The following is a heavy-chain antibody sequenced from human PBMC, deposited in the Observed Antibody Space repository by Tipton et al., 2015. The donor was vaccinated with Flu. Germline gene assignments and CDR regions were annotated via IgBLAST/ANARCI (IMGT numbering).Heavy chain of an antibody. D-gene: IGHD6-19*01. J-gene: IGHJ4*02. V-gene: IGHV5-51*01. Sequence: QLVQSGAEVKKPGESLKISCKGSGYSFTSYWIGWVRQMPGKGLEWMGIIYPGDSDTRYSPSFQGQVTISADKSISTAYLQWSSLKASDPALFCCAGHGIMRRAVAGVDYWGQGTLVTVSS. CDR2: IYPGDSDT. CDR3: AGHGIMRRAVAGVDY. CDR1: GYSFTSYW.